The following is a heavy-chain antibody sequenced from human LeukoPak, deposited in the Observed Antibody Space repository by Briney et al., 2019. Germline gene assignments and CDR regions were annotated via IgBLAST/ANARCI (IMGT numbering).Heavy chain of an antibody. CDR1: GGSISNYY. D-gene: IGHD3-10*01. V-gene: IGHV4-4*07. Sequence: SETLSLTCTVSGGSISNYYWSWIRQPAAKGLEWIGRIYNAGRTNYNASLASRVTMSVDTSNNQFSLQLRSVTAADTAVYYCARDLPSYYFGSGNIFDPWGQGILVTVSS. J-gene: IGHJ5*02. CDR3: ARDLPSYYFGSGNIFDP. CDR2: IYNAGRT.